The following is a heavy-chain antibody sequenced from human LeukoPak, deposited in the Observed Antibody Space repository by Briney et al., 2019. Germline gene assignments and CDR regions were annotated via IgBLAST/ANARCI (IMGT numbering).Heavy chain of an antibody. V-gene: IGHV3-48*03. CDR1: GFTFSSYA. J-gene: IGHJ4*02. CDR3: ARDSRGVRGVNDY. CDR2: IGSSGGII. D-gene: IGHD3-10*01. Sequence: PGGSLRLSCAASGFTFSSYAMNWVRQAPGKGLEWVSYIGSSGGIIFYADSVKGRFTISRDNAKSSLFLQMNSLRAEDTAVYYCARDSRGVRGVNDYWGQGTLVTVSS.